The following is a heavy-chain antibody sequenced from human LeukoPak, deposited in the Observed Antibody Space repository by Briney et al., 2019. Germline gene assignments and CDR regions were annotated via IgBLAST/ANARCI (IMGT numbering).Heavy chain of an antibody. CDR3: ARHRGWYCSGGSCFPEYFQH. J-gene: IGHJ1*01. CDR2: FYYSGSP. Sequence: SETLSLTRTVSGGSISSYYWSWIRQPPGKALEWIGYFYYSGSPNYNPSLKSRVTISVDTSKNQFSLKLSSVTAADTAVYYCARHRGWYCSGGSCFPEYFQHWGQGTLVTVSS. CDR1: GGSISSYY. V-gene: IGHV4-59*08. D-gene: IGHD2-15*01.